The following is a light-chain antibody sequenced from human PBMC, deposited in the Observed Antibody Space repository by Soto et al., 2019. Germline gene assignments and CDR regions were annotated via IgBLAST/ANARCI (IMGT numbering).Light chain of an antibody. CDR3: AAWDDSLSGWV. J-gene: IGLJ3*02. Sequence: QSVLTQPPSASGTPGHRVSISCSGSSTNIGRNSISWYQNLPGTAPKLLIYTNNQRPSGVPARFSGSKSGTSASLAISGLQSEDEADYYCAAWDDSLSGWVFGGGTQLTVL. CDR1: STNIGRNS. CDR2: TNN. V-gene: IGLV1-44*01.